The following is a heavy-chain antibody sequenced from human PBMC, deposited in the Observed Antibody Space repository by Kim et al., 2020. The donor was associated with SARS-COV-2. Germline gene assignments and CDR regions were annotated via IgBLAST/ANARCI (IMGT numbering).Heavy chain of an antibody. CDR2: IDPSDSYT. D-gene: IGHD6-13*01. Sequence: GESLKISCKGSGYSFTSYWISWVRQMPGKGLEWMGRIDPSDSYTNYSPSFQGHVTISADKSISTAYLQWSSLKASDTAMYYCARHWGAAAGGVYGMDVWGQGTTVTVSS. V-gene: IGHV5-10-1*01. J-gene: IGHJ6*02. CDR3: ARHWGAAAGGVYGMDV. CDR1: GYSFTSYW.